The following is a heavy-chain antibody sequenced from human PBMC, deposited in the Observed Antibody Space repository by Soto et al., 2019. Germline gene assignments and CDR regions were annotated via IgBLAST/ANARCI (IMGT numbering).Heavy chain of an antibody. Sequence: QVQLVQSGAEVKKPGSSVKVSCKASGGTFSSYAISWMRQAPGQGLEWMGGIIPIFGTANYAQKFQGRVTITADESTSTAYMELSSLRSEDTAVYYCARSSSNYGGYYYYYGMDVWGQGTTVTVSS. CDR3: ARSSSNYGGYYYYYGMDV. CDR2: IIPIFGTA. J-gene: IGHJ6*02. V-gene: IGHV1-69*01. D-gene: IGHD4-4*01. CDR1: GGTFSSYA.